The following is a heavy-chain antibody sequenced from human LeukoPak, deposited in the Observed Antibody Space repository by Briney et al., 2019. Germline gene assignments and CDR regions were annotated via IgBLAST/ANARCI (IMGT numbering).Heavy chain of an antibody. J-gene: IGHJ4*02. CDR2: ISGSGGRT. V-gene: IGHV3-23*01. Sequence: GGSLRLSCAASGFTFSSFGMSWLRQAPGKGLEWVSAISGSGGRTYYADSVKGRFTISRDNSKNTLYLQINSLRAEDTAVYYCAKDRLSGSESYGILDYWGQGTLVTVSS. CDR1: GFTFSSFG. D-gene: IGHD3-10*01. CDR3: AKDRLSGSESYGILDY.